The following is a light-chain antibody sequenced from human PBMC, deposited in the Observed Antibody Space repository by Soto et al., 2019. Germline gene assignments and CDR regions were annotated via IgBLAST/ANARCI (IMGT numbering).Light chain of an antibody. Sequence: IVLTQSPGALSLSPGEGATLSCRASQSIKNNFLAWYHQRPGQAPRLLIHAASIRASGISDRFSGTASGXXXXXXXXXLXPDDFGVYYCQQYGTSLTFGGGTRVE. J-gene: IGKJ4*01. CDR2: AAS. CDR1: QSIKNNF. V-gene: IGKV3-20*01. CDR3: QQYGTSLT.